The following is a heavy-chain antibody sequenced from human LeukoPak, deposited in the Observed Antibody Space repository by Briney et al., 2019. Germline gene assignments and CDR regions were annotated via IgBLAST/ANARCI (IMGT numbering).Heavy chain of an antibody. Sequence: PPGGSLRLSCAASGFTFSNYAMSWVRQAPGKGLEWVSTISTSGDNTYFADSVKGRFTISRDNSKNTLYLQMNSLRADDTAVYYCVRISPYGGNSYWGQGTLVTVSS. CDR3: VRISPYGGNSY. CDR1: GFTFSNYA. V-gene: IGHV3-23*01. CDR2: ISTSGDNT. D-gene: IGHD4-23*01. J-gene: IGHJ4*02.